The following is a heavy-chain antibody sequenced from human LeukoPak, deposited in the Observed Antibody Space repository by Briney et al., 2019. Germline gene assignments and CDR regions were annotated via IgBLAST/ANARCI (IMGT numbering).Heavy chain of an antibody. V-gene: IGHV3-30*04. CDR3: ARDLELSAVYYFDS. D-gene: IGHD3-3*01. J-gene: IGHJ4*02. Sequence: QPGRSLRFSCEASGFTFSIFPMHWVRQAPGKGLEWVALISSGSEKYYADSVKGRFTISRDNSKNMLYLQMNSLRADDTAVYYCARDLELSAVYYFDSWGQGTLVIVSS. CDR1: GFTFSIFP. CDR2: ISSGSEK.